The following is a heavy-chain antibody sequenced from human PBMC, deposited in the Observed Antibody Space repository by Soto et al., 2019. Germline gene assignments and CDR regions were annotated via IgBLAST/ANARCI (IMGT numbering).Heavy chain of an antibody. D-gene: IGHD2-8*01. J-gene: IGHJ1*01. CDR1: GYKFTTYF. CDR2: IHPSGDT. Sequence: QVQLVQSGAEVKKPGASVKVACKASGYKFTTYFIHWVRQAPGQGLEWMGMIHPSGDTGYGQKFRGRVTMTIDTSTTTAYMELRNLTSEDTAIYFSVRGHCTTTPCSGDFQHWGQGTLVTVSS. CDR3: VRGHCTTTPCSGDFQH. V-gene: IGHV1-46*01.